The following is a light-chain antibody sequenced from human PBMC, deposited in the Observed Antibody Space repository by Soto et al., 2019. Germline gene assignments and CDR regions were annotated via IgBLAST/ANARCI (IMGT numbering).Light chain of an antibody. J-gene: IGKJ1*01. Sequence: EIVMTQSPATLSVSPGERATLSCRASQSVSSNLAWYQHKSGQAPRLLIYGASTKATGTPARFSGSGSGTELTLTISSVQSEDFAVYYCQQYNNWPPWTFGQGTKVEI. V-gene: IGKV3-15*01. CDR2: GAS. CDR1: QSVSSN. CDR3: QQYNNWPPWT.